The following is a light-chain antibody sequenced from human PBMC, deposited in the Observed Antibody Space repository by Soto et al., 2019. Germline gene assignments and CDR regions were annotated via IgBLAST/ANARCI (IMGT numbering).Light chain of an antibody. CDR2: DND. CDR1: SSNIGSNT. J-gene: IGLJ1*01. CDR3: ATWDDSRNGYV. V-gene: IGLV1-44*01. Sequence: QSVLTQPPSASGTPGQRVTISASGSSSNIGSNTVSWYQQVPGTAPKLLIYDNDERPSGVPGRFSGSKSGTSASLAISGLQSEDDADYYCATWDDSRNGYVFGPGTKLTVL.